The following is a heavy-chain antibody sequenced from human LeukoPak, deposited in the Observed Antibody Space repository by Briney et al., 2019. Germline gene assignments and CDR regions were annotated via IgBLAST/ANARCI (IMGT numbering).Heavy chain of an antibody. Sequence: GGSLRLSCAASGFTFSSYAMSWVRQAPGKGLEGVSAISGSGGSTYYADSVKGRFTISRDNSKNTLYLQMNSLRAEDTAVYYCAHLVVVVAARVYYFDYWGQGTLVTVSS. V-gene: IGHV3-23*01. CDR1: GFTFSSYA. CDR3: AHLVVVVAARVYYFDY. J-gene: IGHJ4*02. D-gene: IGHD2-15*01. CDR2: ISGSGGST.